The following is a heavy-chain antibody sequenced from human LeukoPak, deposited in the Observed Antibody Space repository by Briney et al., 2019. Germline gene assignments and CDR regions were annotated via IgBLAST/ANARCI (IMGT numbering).Heavy chain of an antibody. Sequence: SETLSLTCTVSGGSISSGSYYWSWIRQPAGKGLEWIGRIYTSGSTNYNPSLKSRVTISVDTSKNQFSLKLSSVTAADTAMYYCARCIAAHPPSRNAFDIWGQGTMVTVSS. J-gene: IGHJ3*02. D-gene: IGHD6-6*01. V-gene: IGHV4-61*02. CDR3: ARCIAAHPPSRNAFDI. CDR2: IYTSGST. CDR1: GGSISSGSYY.